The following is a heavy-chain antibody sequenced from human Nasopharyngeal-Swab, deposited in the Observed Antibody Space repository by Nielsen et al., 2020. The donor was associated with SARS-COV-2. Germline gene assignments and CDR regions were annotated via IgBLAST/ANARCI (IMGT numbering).Heavy chain of an antibody. CDR2: VVTAGDP. V-gene: IGHV3-13*05. CDR1: GFTFSKYD. J-gene: IGHJ4*02. D-gene: IGHD5-24*01. Sequence: GESLKISCAASGFTFSKYDMHWVRQATGEGLEWVSAVVTAGDPFYPGSVKGRFTISRENAKNSLYLQMKGLRAGDTAVYYCARESREGYFDYWGQGTLVTVSS. CDR3: ARESREGYFDY.